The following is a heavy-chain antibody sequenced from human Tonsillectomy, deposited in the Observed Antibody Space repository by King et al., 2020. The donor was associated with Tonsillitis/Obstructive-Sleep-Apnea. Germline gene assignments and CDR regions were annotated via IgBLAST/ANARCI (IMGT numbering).Heavy chain of an antibody. CDR2: ISYNVINK. J-gene: IGHJ4*02. Sequence: VQLVESGGGVVQPGRSLRLSCAASGFTFRTYSMHWVRQAPGKGLEWVAGISYNVINKYYGDSVKGRFTISRDNSKNTLYLQMNSLRVEDTAVYYCAKDAGSDSSSFSDSWGQGTLVTVSS. V-gene: IGHV3-30*01. D-gene: IGHD1-26*01. CDR1: GFTFRTYS. CDR3: AKDAGSDSSSFSDS.